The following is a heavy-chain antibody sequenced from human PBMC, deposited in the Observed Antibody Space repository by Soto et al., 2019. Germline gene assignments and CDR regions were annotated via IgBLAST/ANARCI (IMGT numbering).Heavy chain of an antibody. J-gene: IGHJ6*02. CDR1: GFTFSSYA. CDR2: ISYDGSNK. Sequence: PGGSLRLSCAASGFTFSSYAMHWVRQAPGKGLEWVAVISYDGSNKYYADSVKGRFTISRDNSKNTLYLQMNSLRAEDTAVYYCARDLSTTLFYYYYGMDVWGQGTTVTVSS. CDR3: ARDLSTTLFYYYYGMDV. V-gene: IGHV3-30-3*01. D-gene: IGHD1-1*01.